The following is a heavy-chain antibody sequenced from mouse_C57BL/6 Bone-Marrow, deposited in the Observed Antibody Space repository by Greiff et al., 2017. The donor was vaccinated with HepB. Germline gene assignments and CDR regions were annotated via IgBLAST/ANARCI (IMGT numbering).Heavy chain of an antibody. J-gene: IGHJ2*01. D-gene: IGHD2-4*01. Sequence: EVNVVESGGGLVKPGGSLKLSCAASGFTFSSYAMSWVRQTPEKRLEWVATISDGGSYTYYPDNVKGRCTISRDNAKNNLYLQMSHLKSEDTAMYHCARFYYDYSFDYWGQGTTLTVSS. V-gene: IGHV5-4*03. CDR1: GFTFSSYA. CDR3: ARFYYDYSFDY. CDR2: ISDGGSYT.